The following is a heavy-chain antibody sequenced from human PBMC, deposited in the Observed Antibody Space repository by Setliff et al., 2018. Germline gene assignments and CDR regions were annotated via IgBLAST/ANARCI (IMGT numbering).Heavy chain of an antibody. V-gene: IGHV4-39*01. J-gene: IGHJ5*02. CDR2: GDRSGNT. Sequence: PSETLSLTCTVSGGSISSDYWGWIRQSPGKGLDWIGTGDRSGNTFYNPSLRSRVTISVDTSNNRFSLKLTSVTAADTAVYYCARHPTGFPNWFDVWGQGTLVTVSS. CDR1: GGSISSDY. CDR3: ARHPTGFPNWFDV. D-gene: IGHD3-9*01.